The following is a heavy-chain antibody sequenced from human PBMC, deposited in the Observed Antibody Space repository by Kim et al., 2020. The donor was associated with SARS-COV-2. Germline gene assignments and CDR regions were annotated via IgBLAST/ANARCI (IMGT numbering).Heavy chain of an antibody. V-gene: IGHV1-2*02. CDR3: ARVPQMAKYYFDY. J-gene: IGHJ4*02. D-gene: IGHD5-12*01. CDR2: INPNSGGT. Sequence: ASVKVSCKASGYTFTGYYMHWVRQAPGQGLEWMGWINPNSGGTNYAQKFQGRVTMTRDTSISTAYMELSRLRSDDTAVYYCARVPQMAKYYFDYWGQGTLVTVSS. CDR1: GYTFTGYY.